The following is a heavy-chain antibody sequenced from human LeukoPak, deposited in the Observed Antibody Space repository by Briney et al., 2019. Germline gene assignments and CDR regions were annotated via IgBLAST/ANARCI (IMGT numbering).Heavy chain of an antibody. Sequence: SETLSLTCTVSGGSISSSSYYWGWIRQPPGKGLEWIGSIYDSGSTYYNPSLKSRVTISVDTSKNQFSLKLSSVTAADTAVYYCARQESYYDFWSGYPYYFDYWGQGTLVTVSS. CDR1: GGSISSSSYY. CDR2: IYDSGST. D-gene: IGHD3-3*01. J-gene: IGHJ4*02. CDR3: ARQESYYDFWSGYPYYFDY. V-gene: IGHV4-39*01.